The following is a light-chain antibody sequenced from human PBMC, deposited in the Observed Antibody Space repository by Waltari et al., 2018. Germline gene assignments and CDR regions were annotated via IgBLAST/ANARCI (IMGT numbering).Light chain of an antibody. CDR1: TSDIGSYNY. V-gene: IGLV2-14*03. J-gene: IGLJ2*01. CDR3: SSYIDTTAREL. Sequence: QSALTQPASVSGSPGQSIPISCTGTTSDIGSYNYGSRYQHNPGKAPVLFIFDVNNRPSGVSNRFSGSKSGNTASLIISGLQGEDEADYYCSSYIDTTARELFGGGTSLTVL. CDR2: DVN.